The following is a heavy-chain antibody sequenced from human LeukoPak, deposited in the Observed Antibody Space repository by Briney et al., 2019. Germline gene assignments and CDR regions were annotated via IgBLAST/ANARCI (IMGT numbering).Heavy chain of an antibody. CDR1: GFTFSSYS. D-gene: IGHD2-21*02. CDR3: ARDRYCGGDCYPGPLDY. CDR2: ISSSSSYI. J-gene: IGHJ4*02. V-gene: IGHV3-21*01. Sequence: GGSLRLSCAASGFTFSSYSMNWVRQAPGKGLEWASSISSSSSYIYYADSVKGRFTISRDNAKNSLYLQMNSLRAEDTAVYYSARDRYCGGDCYPGPLDYWGQGTLVTVSS.